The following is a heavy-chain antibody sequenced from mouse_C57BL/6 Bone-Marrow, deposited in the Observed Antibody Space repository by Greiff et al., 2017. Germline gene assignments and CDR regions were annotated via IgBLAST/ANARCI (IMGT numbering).Heavy chain of an antibody. Sequence: QVQLQRSGAELVRPGTSVKVSCTASGYAFTNYLIEWVKQRPGQGLEWIGVINPGSGGTNYNEKFTGKATRTADKSSSTAYMQLSSLTSEDSAVYCCARGGPTMADFDYWGQGTTLTVSS. J-gene: IGHJ2*01. D-gene: IGHD2-10*01. CDR3: ARGGPTMADFDY. V-gene: IGHV1-54*01. CDR1: GYAFTNYL. CDR2: INPGSGGT.